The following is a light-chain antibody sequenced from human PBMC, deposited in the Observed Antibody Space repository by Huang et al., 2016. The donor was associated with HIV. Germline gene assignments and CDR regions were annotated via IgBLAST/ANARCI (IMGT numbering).Light chain of an antibody. Sequence: EIVLPQSPATLSKSPGERATLSCGARQSVSNYFAWFQQKPGQAPRLLIYDASNRATGIPARFSGSGSGTAFTLTISSLEPEDFAVYYCQQHRIWPLTFGGGTTVDIK. CDR1: QSVSNY. CDR3: QQHRIWPLT. CDR2: DAS. J-gene: IGKJ4*01. V-gene: IGKV3-11*01.